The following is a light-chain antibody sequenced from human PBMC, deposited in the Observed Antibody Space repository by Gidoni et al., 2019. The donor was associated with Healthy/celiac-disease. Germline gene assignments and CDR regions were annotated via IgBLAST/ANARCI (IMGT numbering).Light chain of an antibody. Sequence: QSVLTQPPSVPGAPGQRVTISCTGSSSNIGAGYDVHWYQHLPGTAPQLLIYGKSNRASGVRYRFSGSKSGTSASLASIVLQAEDEADYYCQSYDSSLSAFFGTGTKVIVL. CDR1: SSNIGAGYD. J-gene: IGLJ1*01. CDR3: QSYDSSLSAF. CDR2: GKS. V-gene: IGLV1-40*01.